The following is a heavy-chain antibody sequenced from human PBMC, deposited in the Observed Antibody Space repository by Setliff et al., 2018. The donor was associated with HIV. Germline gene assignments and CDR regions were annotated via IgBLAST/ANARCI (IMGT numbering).Heavy chain of an antibody. CDR2: IYSSGST. V-gene: IGHV4-59*11. CDR3: AREIGITKSPYWYFDL. J-gene: IGHJ2*01. Sequence: SETLSLTCTVSGASISSHYWTWIRQPPGKGLEWIGSIYSSGSTNYNPSLKSRLTISLDTSENQLSLKFNSVTAADTAVYFCAREIGITKSPYWYFDLWGRGILVTVS. CDR1: GASISSHY. D-gene: IGHD2-21*01.